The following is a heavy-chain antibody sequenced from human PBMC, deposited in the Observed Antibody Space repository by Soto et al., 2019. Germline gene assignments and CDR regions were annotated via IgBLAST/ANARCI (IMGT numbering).Heavy chain of an antibody. Sequence: VQLVESGGGVVQPGKSLRLSCAASGLSFGSYGMFWVRQAPGKGLEWVAVIWADGSKKYYADSVKGRFTISRDNSKNTLYLEMDSLRAEDTALYYCASGYDSSGYYGFDIWGQGTMVTVSS. CDR1: GLSFGSYG. V-gene: IGHV3-33*03. J-gene: IGHJ3*02. D-gene: IGHD3-22*01. CDR3: ASGYDSSGYYGFDI. CDR2: IWADGSKK.